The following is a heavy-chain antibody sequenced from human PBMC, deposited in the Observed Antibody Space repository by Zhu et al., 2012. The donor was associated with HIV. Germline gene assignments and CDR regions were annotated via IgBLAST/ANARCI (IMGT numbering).Heavy chain of an antibody. CDR1: GGSIDNHY. V-gene: IGHV4-59*11. CDR3: ARDLWFGDLGVFDV. J-gene: IGHJ3*01. D-gene: IGHD3-10*01. CDR2: VYSTGNT. Sequence: QVQLQESGPGLVKPSETLSLTCTVSGGSIDNHYWNWIRQSPGKGLEWIGYVYSTGNTHYNPSLRGRVTLSVDTSKSQFSLKLISATSADTAVYYCARDLWFGDLGVFDVWGQGTMVIVSS.